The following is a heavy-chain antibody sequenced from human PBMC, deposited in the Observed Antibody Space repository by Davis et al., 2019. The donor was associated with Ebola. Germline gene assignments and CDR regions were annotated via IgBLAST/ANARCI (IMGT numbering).Heavy chain of an antibody. D-gene: IGHD5-24*01. CDR2: IYYSGST. CDR3: ASTMATVDYFDY. J-gene: IGHJ4*02. Sequence: MPSETLSLTCTVSGGSISSYYWSWIRQPPGKGLEWIGYIYYSGSTYYNPSLKSRVTISVDTSKNQFSLKLSSVTAADTAVYYCASTMATVDYFDYWGQGTLVTVSS. V-gene: IGHV4-59*12. CDR1: GGSISSYY.